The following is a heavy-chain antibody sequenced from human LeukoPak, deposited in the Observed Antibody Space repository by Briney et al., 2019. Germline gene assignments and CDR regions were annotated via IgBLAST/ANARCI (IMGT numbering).Heavy chain of an antibody. D-gene: IGHD5-24*01. CDR1: GGSISSGSYY. Sequence: KPSETLSLTCTVSGGSISSGSYYWSWIRQPAGKGLEWIGRIYTSGSTNYNPSLKSRVTISVDTSKNQFSLKLSSVTAADTAVYYCARDAIKLFDYWGQGTLVTVSS. V-gene: IGHV4-61*02. CDR2: IYTSGST. CDR3: ARDAIKLFDY. J-gene: IGHJ4*02.